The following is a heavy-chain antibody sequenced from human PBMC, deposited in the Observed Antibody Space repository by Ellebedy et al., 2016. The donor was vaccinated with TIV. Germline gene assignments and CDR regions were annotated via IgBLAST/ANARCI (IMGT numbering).Heavy chain of an antibody. CDR3: ARDTSRNYDILTGYYTPYYYGMDV. CDR1: GLTFSSFA. V-gene: IGHV3-30*04. J-gene: IGHJ6*02. Sequence: GESLKISXAASGLTFSSFAIHWVRQAPGKGLEWVAVISDDGSNKYYIDSVKGRFTISRDNSKSTLYLQMNSLRAEDTAGYYCARDTSRNYDILTGYYTPYYYGMDVWGQGTTVTVSS. D-gene: IGHD3-9*01. CDR2: ISDDGSNK.